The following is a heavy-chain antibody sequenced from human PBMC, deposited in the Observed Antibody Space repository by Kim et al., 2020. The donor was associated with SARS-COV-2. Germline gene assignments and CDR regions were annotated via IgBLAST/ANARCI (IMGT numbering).Heavy chain of an antibody. CDR2: IYPGDSDT. CDR3: TRPPYSGSYYLSY. CDR1: GYSFTSYW. Sequence: GESLKISCKGSGYSFTSYWIGWVRQMPGKGLECMGIIYPGDSDTRYSPSFQGQVTISADKSISTAYLQWSSLKASDTAMYYCTRPPYSGSYYLSYWGQGTLVTVSS. D-gene: IGHD1-26*01. J-gene: IGHJ4*02. V-gene: IGHV5-51*01.